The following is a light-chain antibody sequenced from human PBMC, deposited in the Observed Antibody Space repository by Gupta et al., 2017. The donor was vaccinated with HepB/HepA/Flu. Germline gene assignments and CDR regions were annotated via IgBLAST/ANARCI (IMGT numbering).Light chain of an antibody. CDR3: QQYNSYSRT. V-gene: IGKV1-5*03. J-gene: IGKJ1*01. CDR1: QSINSW. CDR2: KAS. Sequence: IQMIPSPSTRSASVGDRVTITCRASQSINSWLAWYQQKPGKAPNRLIYKASSLQSGVPSRFSGSGSGTDFTLTISSLQPDDFATYYCQQYNSYSRTFGQWTKVEIK.